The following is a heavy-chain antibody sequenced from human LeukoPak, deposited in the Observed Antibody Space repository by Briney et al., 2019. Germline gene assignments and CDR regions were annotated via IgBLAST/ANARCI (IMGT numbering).Heavy chain of an antibody. V-gene: IGHV3-23*01. J-gene: IGHJ6*02. CDR2: ISGAGGSR. CDR3: ARDYIPLCISMIVVVIMALWLGMDV. CDR1: GFIFGNYP. D-gene: IGHD3-22*01. Sequence: AGGSLRLSCAASGFIFGNYPMSWVRQAPGKGLEWVSVISGAGGSRYYADSFRGRYTISRDNSKNTLYLQMNSLRAEDTAVYYCARDYIPLCISMIVVVIMALWLGMDVWGQGTTVTVSS.